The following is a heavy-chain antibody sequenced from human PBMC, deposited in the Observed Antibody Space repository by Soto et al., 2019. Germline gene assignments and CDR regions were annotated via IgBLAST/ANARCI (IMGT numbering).Heavy chain of an antibody. CDR3: ARDFSSSADGFDY. CDR2: INPNSGGT. V-gene: IGHV1-2*02. Sequence: ASVKVSCKASGYTFTGSYMHWVRQAPGQGLEWMGWINPNSGGTNYAQKFQGRVTVTRDTSISTAYMELSRLRSDDTSVYYCARDFSSSADGFDYWGQGTLVTVS. CDR1: GYTFTGSY. J-gene: IGHJ4*02. D-gene: IGHD6-6*01.